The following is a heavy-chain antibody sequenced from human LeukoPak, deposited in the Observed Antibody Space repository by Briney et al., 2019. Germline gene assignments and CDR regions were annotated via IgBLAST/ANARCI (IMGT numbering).Heavy chain of an antibody. CDR1: GYTLTSYD. J-gene: IGHJ6*03. CDR2: MNPNSGNT. V-gene: IGHV1-8*01. Sequence: GASVKVSCKASGYTLTSYDINWVRQATGQGLEWMGWMNPNSGNTGYAQKFQGRVTMTRNTSISTAYMELSSLRSEDTAVYYCASWPFYGSGSYYRYYMDVWGKGTTVTVSS. CDR3: ASWPFYGSGSYYRYYMDV. D-gene: IGHD3-10*01.